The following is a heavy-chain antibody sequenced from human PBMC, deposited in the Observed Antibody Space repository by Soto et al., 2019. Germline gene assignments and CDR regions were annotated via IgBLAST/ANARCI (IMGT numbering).Heavy chain of an antibody. J-gene: IGHJ6*02. CDR1: GFTFNVYG. Sequence: GASVKVSCKTSGFTFNVYGIHWVRQAPGQGLEWMGGLIPIYDEPYHAQKFQGRVTISADKSTTTVHLELSSLTSDDTAVYFCARVRDPHLDHYGLDVWGQGTTVTVSS. CDR2: LIPIYDEP. CDR3: ARVRDPHLDHYGLDV. V-gene: IGHV1-69*06.